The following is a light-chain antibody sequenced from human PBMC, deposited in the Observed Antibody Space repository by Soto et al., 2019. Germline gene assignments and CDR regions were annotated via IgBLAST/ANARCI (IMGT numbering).Light chain of an antibody. CDR1: SSDVGGYNY. Sequence: QSALTQPASVSGSPGQSITISCTGTSSDVGGYNYVSWYQQHPGKAPKLMIYEVSNRPSGVSNRFSGSKSGNTASLTISGLQAEDEADYYCRSYTNSRPSVVFGGGTKLTVL. J-gene: IGLJ2*01. CDR3: RSYTNSRPSVV. V-gene: IGLV2-14*01. CDR2: EVS.